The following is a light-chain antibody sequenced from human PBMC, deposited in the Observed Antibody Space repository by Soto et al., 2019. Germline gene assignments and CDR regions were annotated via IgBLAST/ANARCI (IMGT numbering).Light chain of an antibody. CDR1: NIGSES. J-gene: IGLJ1*01. V-gene: IGLV3-21*02. CDR2: DDS. Sequence: SYELTQPPSVSVAPGQTARMTCGGNNIGSESVHWYQQRPGRAPVLVVYDDSDRPSGIPERFSGSNSANTATLTISRVEAGDEADYYCQVWYSSTDLYVFGSGTKVTVL. CDR3: QVWYSSTDLYV.